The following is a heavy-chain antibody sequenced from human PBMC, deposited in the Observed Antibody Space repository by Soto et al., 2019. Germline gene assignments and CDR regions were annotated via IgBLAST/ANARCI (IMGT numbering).Heavy chain of an antibody. V-gene: IGHV3-21*01. CDR3: ARETKAADYDFWSEHYGMDV. CDR1: GFTFSSYS. D-gene: IGHD3-3*01. CDR2: ISSSSSYI. J-gene: IGHJ6*02. Sequence: PGGSLRLSRAASGFTFSSYSMNWVRQAPGKGLEWVSSISSSSSYIYYADSVKGRFTISRDNAKNSLYLQMNSLRAEDTAVYYCARETKAADYDFWSEHYGMDVWGQGTTVTVSS.